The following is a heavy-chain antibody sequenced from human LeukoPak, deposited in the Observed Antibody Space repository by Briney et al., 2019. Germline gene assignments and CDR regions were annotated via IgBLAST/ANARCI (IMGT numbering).Heavy chain of an antibody. J-gene: IGHJ5*02. V-gene: IGHV4-34*01. D-gene: IGHD6-13*01. CDR1: GGSFSGYY. CDR3: ARAGVGAAAGTYNWFDP. Sequence: SETLSLTCAVYGGSFSGYYWSWIRQSPGKGLEWIGEINHSGSTNYNPSLKSRVTISVDTSKNQFSLKLSSVTAADTAVYYCARAGVGAAAGTYNWFDPWGQGTLVNVSS. CDR2: INHSGST.